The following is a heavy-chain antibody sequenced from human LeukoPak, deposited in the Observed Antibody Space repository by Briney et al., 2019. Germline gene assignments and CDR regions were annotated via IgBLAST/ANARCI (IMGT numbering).Heavy chain of an antibody. CDR1: GFTFSDYS. Sequence: GGSLRLSCAASGFTFSDYSMSWIRQAPGKGLEWVSAISGSGGSTYYADSVKGRFTISRDNSKNTLYLQMNSLRAEDTAVYYCTLTWNSGSYDYWGQGTLVTVSS. CDR3: TLTWNSGSYDY. CDR2: ISGSGGST. V-gene: IGHV3-23*01. D-gene: IGHD1-26*01. J-gene: IGHJ4*02.